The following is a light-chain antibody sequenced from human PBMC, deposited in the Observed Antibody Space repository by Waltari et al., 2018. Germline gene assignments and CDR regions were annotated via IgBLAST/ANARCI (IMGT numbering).Light chain of an antibody. CDR3: QQSHTTPLT. J-gene: IGKJ4*01. CDR2: AAS. Sequence: DIQMTQSPSPLSASVGDRVPITCRASQTINTYLKWYQQKPGKAPKLLIYAASTLHSGVPSRFSGSGSGTDFTVTISSLQPEDFATYYCQQSHTTPLTFGGGTKVDI. V-gene: IGKV1-39*01. CDR1: QTINTY.